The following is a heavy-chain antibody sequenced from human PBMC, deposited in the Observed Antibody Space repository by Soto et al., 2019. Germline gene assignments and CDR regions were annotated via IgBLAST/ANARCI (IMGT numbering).Heavy chain of an antibody. CDR1: GLTFGTSG. D-gene: IGHD3-9*01. J-gene: IGHJ4*02. V-gene: IGHV3-23*01. CDR3: TKDSGYDSTD. CDR2: LSGDNNTDT. Sequence: GSLRLSCVASGLTFGTSGMSWVRQAPGKGLEWISGLSGDNNTDTKYADSVKGRFTISRDNSKSTLYLQMHSLRVEDTALYYCTKDSGYDSTDWGLGTLVTVSS.